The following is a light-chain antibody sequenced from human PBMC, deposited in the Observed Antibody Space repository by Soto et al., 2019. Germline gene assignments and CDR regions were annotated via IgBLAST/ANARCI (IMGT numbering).Light chain of an antibody. Sequence: EIVLTQSPATLSLSPGERATLSCRSSQSVGSQLAWYQQKPGQAPRLLIYDASNRATGIPARFSGSGSGTDFSLAISSLEPEDFALYYCQQRHSWPITFGQGTRLEIK. CDR1: QSVGSQ. J-gene: IGKJ5*01. CDR3: QQRHSWPIT. V-gene: IGKV3-11*01. CDR2: DAS.